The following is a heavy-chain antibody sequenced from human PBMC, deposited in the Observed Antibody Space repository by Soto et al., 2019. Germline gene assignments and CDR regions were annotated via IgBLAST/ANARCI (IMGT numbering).Heavy chain of an antibody. CDR3: AKDPYFYDLSGPPRYFDH. CDR1: GFTFSNYA. Sequence: EVQVLESGGDLVQPGGSLRLSCATSGFTFSNYAMSWVRQAPGKGLEWVSAISGSGGSTYYADSVKGRFTISRDNSKNTLYLQMNSLRAEDTAVYYCAKDPYFYDLSGPPRYFDHWGQGTLVSVSS. D-gene: IGHD3-22*01. J-gene: IGHJ4*02. CDR2: ISGSGGST. V-gene: IGHV3-23*01.